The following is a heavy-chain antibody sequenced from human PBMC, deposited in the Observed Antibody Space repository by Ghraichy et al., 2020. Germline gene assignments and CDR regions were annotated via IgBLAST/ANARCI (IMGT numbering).Heavy chain of an antibody. CDR2: ISTSSSTI. J-gene: IGHJ4*02. CDR3: ARGFKYFDY. CDR1: GFTFSDYS. Sequence: GGSLRLSCAPSGFTFSDYSMDWVRQAPGKGLEWVSYISTSSSTIYYADSVKGRFTISRDNAKNSLYLQMNSLRDEDTAVYYCARGFKYFDYWGQGTLVSVSS. V-gene: IGHV3-48*02.